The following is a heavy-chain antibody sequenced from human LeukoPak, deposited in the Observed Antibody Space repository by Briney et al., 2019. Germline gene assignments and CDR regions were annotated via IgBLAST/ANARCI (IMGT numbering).Heavy chain of an antibody. Sequence: GASVKVSCKASGGTFSSYAISWVRQAPGQGLEWVGGIIPIFGTANYAQKFQGRVTMTTDTSTSTAYMELRSLRSDDTAVYYCAVRNRSSWSPFDFWGQGTLVTVSS. D-gene: IGHD6-13*01. CDR3: AVRNRSSWSPFDF. V-gene: IGHV1-69*05. J-gene: IGHJ4*02. CDR2: IIPIFGTA. CDR1: GGTFSSYA.